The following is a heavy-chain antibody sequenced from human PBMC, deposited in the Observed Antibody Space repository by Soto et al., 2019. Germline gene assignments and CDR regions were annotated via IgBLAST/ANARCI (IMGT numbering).Heavy chain of an antibody. J-gene: IGHJ6*02. CDR3: ARDTVTSLTPYQGFYYYGMDV. CDR2: ISRDGRRH. Sequence: GGSLRLSCTASGFPFSSYTMHRIRLSPGNGPERVGIISRDGRRHYYADWLKGRIVISRDNSKDSLYLQMDTLRPDDTAIYYCARDTVTSLTPYQGFYYYGMDVWGQGTTVTVSS. D-gene: IGHD2-2*01. V-gene: IGHV3-30*09. CDR1: GFPFSSYT.